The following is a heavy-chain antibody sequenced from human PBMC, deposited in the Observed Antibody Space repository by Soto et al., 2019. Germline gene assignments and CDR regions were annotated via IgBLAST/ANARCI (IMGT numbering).Heavy chain of an antibody. J-gene: IGHJ3*01. CDR1: GFTFSSYG. Sequence: QVQLVESGGGVVQPGRSLRLSCAASGFTFSSYGMHWVRQAPGKGLEWVAVISYDGSDKYYADSVKGRFTISRDNYKNTLYLQMNSLRAEDTAVYYWAHPLPDNTVVTDKEINPIWGQGIMVIVSS. D-gene: IGHD2-15*01. V-gene: IGHV3-30*03. CDR2: ISYDGSDK. CDR3: AHPLPDNTVVTDKEINPI.